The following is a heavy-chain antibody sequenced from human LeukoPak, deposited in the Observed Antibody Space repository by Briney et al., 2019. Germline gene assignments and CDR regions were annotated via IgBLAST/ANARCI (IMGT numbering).Heavy chain of an antibody. CDR1: GFTISNYW. J-gene: IGHJ5*02. Sequence: GGSLRLSCLGSGFTISNYWMHWVRQAAGTGLVWVSRIHPDGSITTYADSVKGRFTISRDNAKNTLYLQMNSLRAEDTAVYYCAPQQTYSPHNWFDPWGQGTLVTVSS. CDR2: IHPDGSIT. V-gene: IGHV3-74*03. D-gene: IGHD5-12*01. CDR3: APQQTYSPHNWFDP.